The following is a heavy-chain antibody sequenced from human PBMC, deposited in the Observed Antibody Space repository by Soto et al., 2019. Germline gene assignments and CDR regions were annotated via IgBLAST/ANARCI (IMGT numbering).Heavy chain of an antibody. CDR3: AKDGIAARPEYYYYYYMDV. CDR2: ISGSGGST. CDR1: GFTFSSYA. Sequence: EVQQLESGGGLVQPGGSLRLSCAASGFTFSSYAMSWVRQAPGKGLEGVSAISGSGGSTYYADSVKGRFTSSRDNSNNTLDLQMNSLRAEDTAVYYCAKDGIAARPEYYYYYYMDVWGKGTTVTVS. V-gene: IGHV3-23*01. J-gene: IGHJ6*03. D-gene: IGHD6-6*01.